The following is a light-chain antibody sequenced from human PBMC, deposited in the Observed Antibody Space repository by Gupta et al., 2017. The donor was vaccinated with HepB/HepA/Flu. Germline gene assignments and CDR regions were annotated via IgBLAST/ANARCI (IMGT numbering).Light chain of an antibody. CDR3: QSYDSSLSGYV. CDR1: SSNIGTNYG. V-gene: IGLV1-40*01. J-gene: IGLJ1*01. Sequence: QSVLTQPPSVSGAPGQRVTIPCPGSSSNIGTNYGVNWYQHLPGTAPKLLIYGNTNRPSGVPDRFSGSKSGTSASLAITGLQAEDEADYYCQSYDSSLSGYVFGTGTKVTVL. CDR2: GNT.